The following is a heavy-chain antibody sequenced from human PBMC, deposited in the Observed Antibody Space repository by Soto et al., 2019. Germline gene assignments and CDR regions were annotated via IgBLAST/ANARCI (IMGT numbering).Heavy chain of an antibody. J-gene: IGHJ4*02. CDR1: GFIFRSSG. CDR2: ISHDGSSK. Sequence: VQVVESGGGVVQPGRSLRLSCAASGFIFRSSGMHWVRQAPGKGLEWVAAISHDGSSKSYGDSVKGRLTISRDTSKNTLYLQMDSLSAEDTAVYYCAKDWINTWSFDYWGQGALVTVSS. CDR3: AKDWINTWSFDY. V-gene: IGHV3-30*18. D-gene: IGHD2-2*03.